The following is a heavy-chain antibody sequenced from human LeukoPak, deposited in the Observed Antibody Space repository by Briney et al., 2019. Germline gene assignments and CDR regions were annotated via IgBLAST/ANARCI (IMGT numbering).Heavy chain of an antibody. CDR1: GSSFTSYW. J-gene: IGHJ6*02. V-gene: IGHV5-51*01. CDR2: IYPGDFDS. CDR3: AGHGIVVVPAASLSPDV. Sequence: GEPLKFSCKGSGSSFTSYWIGWVRQMPGKGLDWMGIIYPGDFDSRYSPSFQGQVTSSADKSTSTAYRQSRSPKPSDTAMYYRAGHGIVVVPAASLSPDVSGQGTTVTASS. D-gene: IGHD2-2*01.